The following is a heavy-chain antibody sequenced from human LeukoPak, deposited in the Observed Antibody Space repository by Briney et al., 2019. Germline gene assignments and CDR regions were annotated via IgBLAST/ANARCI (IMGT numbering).Heavy chain of an antibody. D-gene: IGHD2-21*01. V-gene: IGHV3-21*01. J-gene: IGHJ6*03. Sequence: GSLRLSCAASGFTFSSYNMSWVRQAPGKGLEWVATIRSYSSYIHYADSVKGRFIISRDDAKKSMYLQMNSLRVEDTAVYFCARYSEVYYYVDVWGTGTTVTVSS. CDR2: IRSYSSYI. CDR3: ARYSEVYYYVDV. CDR1: GFTFSSYN.